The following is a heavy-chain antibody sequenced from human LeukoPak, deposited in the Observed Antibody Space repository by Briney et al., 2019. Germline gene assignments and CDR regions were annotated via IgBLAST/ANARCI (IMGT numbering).Heavy chain of an antibody. CDR2: INHSGST. Sequence: SETLSLTCAVYGGSFNGYYWSWIRQPPGKGLEWIGEINHSGSTNYNPSLKSRVTISVDTSKNQFSLKLSSVTAADTAVYYCARGRYDFWSGYYHMYYFDYWGQGTLVSVSS. V-gene: IGHV4-34*01. CDR1: GGSFNGYY. D-gene: IGHD3-3*01. J-gene: IGHJ4*02. CDR3: ARGRYDFWSGYYHMYYFDY.